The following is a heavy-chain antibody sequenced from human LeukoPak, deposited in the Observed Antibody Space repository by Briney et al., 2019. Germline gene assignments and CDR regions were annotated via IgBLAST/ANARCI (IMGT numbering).Heavy chain of an antibody. D-gene: IGHD5-18*01. Sequence: PSETLSLTCAVYGGSISSGGYYWSWIRQHPGKGLEWIGYIYYSGSTYYNPSLKSRVTISVDTSKNQFSLKLSSVTAADTAVYYCAGRTAMANDYWGQGTLVTVSS. V-gene: IGHV4-31*11. CDR2: IYYSGST. J-gene: IGHJ4*02. CDR1: GGSISSGGYY. CDR3: AGRTAMANDY.